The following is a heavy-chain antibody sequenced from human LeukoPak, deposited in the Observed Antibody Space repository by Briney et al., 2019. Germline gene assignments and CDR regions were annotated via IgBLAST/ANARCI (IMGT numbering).Heavy chain of an antibody. Sequence: PSETLSLTCAVYGGSFSGYYWSWIRQPPGKGLEWIGEINHSGSTNYNPSLKSRVTISVDTSKNQFSLKLSSVTAADTAVYYCASRDSSGYYDWGQGTLVTVSS. CDR2: INHSGST. CDR3: ASRDSSGYYD. J-gene: IGHJ4*02. D-gene: IGHD3-22*01. V-gene: IGHV4-34*01. CDR1: GGSFSGYY.